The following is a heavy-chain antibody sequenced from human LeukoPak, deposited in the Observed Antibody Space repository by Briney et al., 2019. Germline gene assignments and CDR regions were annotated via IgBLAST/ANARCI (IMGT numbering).Heavy chain of an antibody. D-gene: IGHD3-10*01. CDR2: ISGSGGST. CDR3: AKVPITMVRGVSVDYDY. J-gene: IGHJ4*02. Sequence: GGSLRLSCAASGFTFSSYAMSWVRQAPGKGLEGVSAISGSGGSTYYADSVKGRFTISRDNSKNTLYLQMNSLRAEDTAVYYCAKVPITMVRGVSVDYDYWGQGTLVTVSS. CDR1: GFTFSSYA. V-gene: IGHV3-23*01.